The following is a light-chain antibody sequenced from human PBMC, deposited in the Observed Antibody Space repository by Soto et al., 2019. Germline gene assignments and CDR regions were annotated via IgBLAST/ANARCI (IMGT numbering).Light chain of an antibody. CDR2: GAS. CDR1: QSVSSSY. CDR3: QQYGSSPPLT. J-gene: IGKJ4*02. Sequence: EIVLTQSPGTLSLSPGERATLSCRASQSVSSSYVAWYQQKPGQAPRLLIYGASSRTTGIPDRFSVSGSGTDFTITISRLEPDDVGVYYWQQYGSSPPLTFGGGTKVEIK. V-gene: IGKV3-20*01.